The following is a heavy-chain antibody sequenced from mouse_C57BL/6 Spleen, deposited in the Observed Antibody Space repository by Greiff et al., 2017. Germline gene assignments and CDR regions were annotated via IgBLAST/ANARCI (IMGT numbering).Heavy chain of an antibody. CDR1: GFNIKDDY. Sequence: EVQLQQSGAELVRPGASVKLSCTASGFNIKDDYMHWVKQRPEQGLEWIGWIDPENGDTEYASKFQGKATITADTSSNTAYLQLSSLTSEDTAVYYCTTATTVVAPFDYWGKGTTLTVSS. CDR3: TTATTVVAPFDY. D-gene: IGHD1-1*01. CDR2: IDPENGDT. J-gene: IGHJ2*01. V-gene: IGHV14-4*01.